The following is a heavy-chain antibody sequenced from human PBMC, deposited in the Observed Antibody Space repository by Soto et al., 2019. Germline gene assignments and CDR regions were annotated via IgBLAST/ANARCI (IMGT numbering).Heavy chain of an antibody. CDR2: ISSSGSTI. CDR3: ARDRVGTTLQYFDY. Sequence: SLRLSCAASGFTFSSYDMTWVRQAPGKGLEWVSYISSSGSTIKYADSVKGRFTISRDNAKNSLYLQMNSLRADDTAVYYCARDRVGTTLQYFDYWGQGALVTVSS. J-gene: IGHJ4*02. CDR1: GFTFSSYD. V-gene: IGHV3-48*03. D-gene: IGHD1-26*01.